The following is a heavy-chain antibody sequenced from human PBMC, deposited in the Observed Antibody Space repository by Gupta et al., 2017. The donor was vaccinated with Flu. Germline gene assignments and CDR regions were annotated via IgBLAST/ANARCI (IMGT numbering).Heavy chain of an antibody. Sequence: QVQLQESGPGLVKPSQTLSLTCTVSGGSISSGGYYWSWIRQHPGKGLEWIGYIYYSGSTYYNPSLKSRVTISVDTSKNQFSLKLSSVTAADTAVYYCARANDFWSGYPPKLFDYWVREPWSPSPQ. V-gene: IGHV4-31*03. J-gene: IGHJ4*02. CDR2: IYYSGST. CDR3: ARANDFWSGYPPKLFDY. D-gene: IGHD3-3*01. CDR1: GGSISSGGYY.